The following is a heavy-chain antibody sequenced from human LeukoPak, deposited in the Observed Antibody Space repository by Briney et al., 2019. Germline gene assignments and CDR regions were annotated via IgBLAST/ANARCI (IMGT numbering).Heavy chain of an antibody. D-gene: IGHD2-15*01. CDR2: INPNSGGT. J-gene: IGHJ4*02. V-gene: IGHV1-2*02. CDR3: ARDLCSGGSCPHDY. CDR1: GYTFTGYY. Sequence: ASVKVSCKASGYTFTGYYMHWVRQAHGQGIEWMGWINPNSGGTNYAQKFQGRVTMTRDTSISTAYMELSRLRSDDTAVYYCARDLCSGGSCPHDYWGQGTLVTVSS.